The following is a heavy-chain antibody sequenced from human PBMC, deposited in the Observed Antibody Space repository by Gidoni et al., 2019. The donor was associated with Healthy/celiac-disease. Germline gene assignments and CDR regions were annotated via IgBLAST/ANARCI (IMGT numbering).Heavy chain of an antibody. CDR2: INPNSGGT. J-gene: IGHJ5*02. Sequence: QVQLVQSGAEVKKPGASVKVSCKASGYTFTGYYIHWVRQAPGQGLEWMGWINPNSGGTNYAQKFQGRVTMTRDTSISTAYMELSRLRSDDTAVDYCATRYSSSSGAVVGWWFDPWGQGTLVTVSS. D-gene: IGHD6-6*01. CDR1: GYTFTGYY. V-gene: IGHV1-2*02. CDR3: ATRYSSSSGAVVGWWFDP.